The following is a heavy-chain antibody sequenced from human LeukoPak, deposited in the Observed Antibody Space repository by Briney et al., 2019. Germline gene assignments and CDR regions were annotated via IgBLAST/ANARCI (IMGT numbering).Heavy chain of an antibody. J-gene: IGHJ6*03. D-gene: IGHD6-25*01. CDR2: IYYSGST. CDR3: ARAAWSNYYYYYMDV. V-gene: IGHV4-59*08. Sequence: SETLSLTCTVSGGSISSYYWSWIRQPPGKGLEWIGYIYYSGSTNYNPSLKSRVTISVDTSKNQSSLKLSSVTAADTAVYYCARAAWSNYYYYYMDVWGKGTTVTVSS. CDR1: GGSISSYY.